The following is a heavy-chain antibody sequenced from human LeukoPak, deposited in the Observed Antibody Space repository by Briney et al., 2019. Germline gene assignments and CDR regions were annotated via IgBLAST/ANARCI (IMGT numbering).Heavy chain of an antibody. Sequence: ASVKVSCKASGYTFSDYYMYWVRQAPGQGLEWMGWINPNSGGTKYAQNFQGRVTMTRDTSISTVYMELRRLRYDDTAVYYCARDDSGSLDFWGQGTMVTVSS. V-gene: IGHV1-2*02. D-gene: IGHD3-10*01. J-gene: IGHJ3*01. CDR1: GYTFSDYY. CDR2: INPNSGGT. CDR3: ARDDSGSLDF.